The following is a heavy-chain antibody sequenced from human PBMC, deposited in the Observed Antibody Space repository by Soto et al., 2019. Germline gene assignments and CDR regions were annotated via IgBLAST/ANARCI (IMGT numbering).Heavy chain of an antibody. CDR2: INPSGGTT. J-gene: IGHJ4*02. D-gene: IGHD2-15*01. CDR1: GYTFTRYN. Sequence: GASVKVSCKASGYTFTRYNVHWVRQAPGQGLEWMAIINPSGGTTYYVQKFEGRVTLTTDTSTSTVYMELSSLRSDDTAVYYCARVRGSGSEYFFDYWGQGTLVTVSS. CDR3: ARVRGSGSEYFFDY. V-gene: IGHV1-46*01.